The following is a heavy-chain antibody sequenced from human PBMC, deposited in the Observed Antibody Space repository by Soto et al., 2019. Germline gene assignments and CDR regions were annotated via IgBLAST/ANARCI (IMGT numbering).Heavy chain of an antibody. CDR1: GDTFNFYT. J-gene: IGHJ4*02. CDR2: IIPMVGMS. CDR3: ATSYDSGSRPFDS. D-gene: IGHD3-10*01. Sequence: QVQLVQSGAEVKKPGSSVKVSCKASGDTFNFYTFSWVRQAPGQGLEWMGRIIPMVGMSNYAQKFQGRVTIIADKSTNTTYMQVSSLRAEDTALYYWATSYDSGSRPFDSWGQGTPVTVSS. V-gene: IGHV1-69*02.